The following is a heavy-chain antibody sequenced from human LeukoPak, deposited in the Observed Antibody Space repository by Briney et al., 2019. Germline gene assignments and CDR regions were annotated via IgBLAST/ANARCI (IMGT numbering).Heavy chain of an antibody. CDR1: GFTFDDYA. Sequence: GRSLRLSCAVSGFTFDDYAMHWVRQVPGKGLEWVSGINWNSDSIGHADSVKGRFTTSRDNAKNSLYLQMNSLRAEDTAFYYCAINGGGDSGYGNFDYWGQGTLVTVSS. CDR3: AINGGGDSGYGNFDY. J-gene: IGHJ4*02. CDR2: INWNSDSI. D-gene: IGHD5-12*01. V-gene: IGHV3-9*01.